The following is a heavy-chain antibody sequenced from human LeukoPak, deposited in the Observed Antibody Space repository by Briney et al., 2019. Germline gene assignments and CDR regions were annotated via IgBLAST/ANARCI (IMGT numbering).Heavy chain of an antibody. V-gene: IGHV4-59*11. CDR2: IFHSGLT. CDR3: ARGRGDGYNEV. J-gene: IGHJ6*02. CDR1: GGSISPHY. D-gene: IGHD5-24*01. Sequence: SETLSLTCTVSGGSISPHYWTWIRQTPGKGLEWIGYIFHSGLTNYNSALRSRVTLSVDTARNQLSLKLTSVTAADTAVYYCARGRGDGYNEVWGQGTTVTVSS.